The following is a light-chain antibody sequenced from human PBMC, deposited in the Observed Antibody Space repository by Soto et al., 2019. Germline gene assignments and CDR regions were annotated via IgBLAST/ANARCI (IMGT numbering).Light chain of an antibody. CDR2: GAS. V-gene: IGKV3-15*01. J-gene: IGKJ1*01. CDR3: QQYNNWPPWT. CDR1: QSVSSN. Sequence: EIVMTQSPATLSVSPGERATLSCRASQSVSSNLAWYQQKPGQAPRLLIYGASTMATGIPARFSGSGSGTEFTLTISSLQSEDFAVYYSQQYNNWPPWTFGQGTKVEIK.